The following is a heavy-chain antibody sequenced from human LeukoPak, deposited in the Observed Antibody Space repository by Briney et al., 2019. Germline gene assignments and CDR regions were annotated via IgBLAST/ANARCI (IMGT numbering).Heavy chain of an antibody. CDR1: GCNFGAYA. J-gene: IGHJ4*02. CDR3: ARGHPHGWELYLDY. Sequence: GGSLRLSCAASGCNFGAYAMHWVRQSPGKGLDWVALISYDGSNQWYADSVKGRFTVSRDSSKNTLYLQMNSLRVEDTAVYYCARGHPHGWELYLDYWGQGTLVTVSS. D-gene: IGHD4-23*01. V-gene: IGHV3-30*04. CDR2: ISYDGSNQ.